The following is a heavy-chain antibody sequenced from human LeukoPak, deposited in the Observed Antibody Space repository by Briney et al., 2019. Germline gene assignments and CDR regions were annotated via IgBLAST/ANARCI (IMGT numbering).Heavy chain of an antibody. CDR3: ARSGPSYYDFWSGYPAIY. V-gene: IGHV1-69*13. J-gene: IGHJ4*02. Sequence: SVKVSCKASGGTFSSYAISWVRQAPGQGLEWMGGIIPIFGTANYAQKFQGRVTITADESTSTAYMELSSLRSEDTAVYYCARSGPSYYDFWSGYPAIYWGQGTLVTVSS. CDR1: GGTFSSYA. D-gene: IGHD3-3*01. CDR2: IIPIFGTA.